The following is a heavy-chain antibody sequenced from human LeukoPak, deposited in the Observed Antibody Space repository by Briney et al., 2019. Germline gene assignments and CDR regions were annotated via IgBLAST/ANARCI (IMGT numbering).Heavy chain of an antibody. D-gene: IGHD3-10*01. J-gene: IGHJ5*02. V-gene: IGHV1-18*01. Sequence: ASVKLSCTASGYNFSNYGISWLRQAPGQRLEWLGWISAYNGDTNYAQRLQGRVTMSTDTSTSTAYMELRSLRSDDTAVYYCARPYYYASETYWAYNWFDPWGQGTLVTVSS. CDR2: ISAYNGDT. CDR3: ARPYYYASETYWAYNWFDP. CDR1: GYNFSNYG.